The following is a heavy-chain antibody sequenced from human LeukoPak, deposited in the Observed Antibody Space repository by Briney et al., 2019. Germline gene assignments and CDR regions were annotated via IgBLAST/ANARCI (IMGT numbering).Heavy chain of an antibody. CDR3: ARRGSGYGYDY. V-gene: IGHV1-2*02. CDR2: INPNNDDT. D-gene: IGHD5-18*01. Sequence: ASVKVSCKASEYTFTDHYLHWVRQAPGQGLEWMGWINPNNDDTNYAQKFQGRVTMTRDTSISTAYMELSGLTSDDTAVFYCARRGSGYGYDYWGQGTLVTVSS. CDR1: EYTFTDHY. J-gene: IGHJ4*02.